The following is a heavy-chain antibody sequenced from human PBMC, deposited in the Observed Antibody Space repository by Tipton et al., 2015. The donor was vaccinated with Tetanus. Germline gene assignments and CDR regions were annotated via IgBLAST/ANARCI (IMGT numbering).Heavy chain of an antibody. D-gene: IGHD3-9*01. V-gene: IGHV4-59*01. CDR3: ARGYNGYDILTAYPHYFDS. J-gene: IGHJ4*02. CDR2: IYYSGST. Sequence: TLSLTCTVSGGSIGTYHWNWIRQPPGKGLEWIGYIYYSGSTNYNSSLKSRVTISVDTSKNQFSLKLSSVTAADTAVYYCARGYNGYDILTAYPHYFDSWGQGTLVTVSS. CDR1: GGSIGTYH.